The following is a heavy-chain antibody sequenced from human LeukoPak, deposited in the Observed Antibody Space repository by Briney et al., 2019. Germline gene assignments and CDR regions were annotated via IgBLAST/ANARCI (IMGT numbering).Heavy chain of an antibody. CDR3: ARRVSTTGWSFDY. Sequence: PSETLSLTCTVSGYSISPDFVWGWIRQSPVKGLEWIGNLYHDGNTYYNPSLNGRVTMSVDTSRNQFSLTLNSVTAADTAVYFCARRVSTTGWSFDYWGLGSLVTVSS. J-gene: IGHJ4*01. V-gene: IGHV4-38-2*02. CDR1: GYSISPDFV. D-gene: IGHD5/OR15-5a*01. CDR2: LYHDGNT.